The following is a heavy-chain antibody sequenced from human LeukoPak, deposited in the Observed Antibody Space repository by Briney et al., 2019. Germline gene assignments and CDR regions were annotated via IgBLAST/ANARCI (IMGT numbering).Heavy chain of an antibody. D-gene: IGHD5-12*01. J-gene: IGHJ4*02. CDR1: GFTFGNYA. Sequence: PGGSLRLSCAASGFTFGNYAMSWVRQAPGKGLEWVSTISGCGGSTFYPDSVKGRFTISRDHSKNTLYLQMSSLRAEDTAVYYCAKSVHHPDIVATDLDYWGQGALVTVSS. CDR3: AKSVHHPDIVATDLDY. CDR2: ISGCGGST. V-gene: IGHV3-23*01.